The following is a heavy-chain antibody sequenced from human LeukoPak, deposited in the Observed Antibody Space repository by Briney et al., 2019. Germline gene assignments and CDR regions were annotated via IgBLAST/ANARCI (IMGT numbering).Heavy chain of an antibody. Sequence: SVKVSCKASGYTFTSYGISWVRQAPGQGLEWMGRIIPILGIANYAQKFQGRVTITADKSTSTAYMELSSLRSEDTAVYYCAMAPPGDYWGQGTLVTVSS. J-gene: IGHJ4*02. CDR2: IIPILGIA. V-gene: IGHV1-69*04. CDR3: AMAPPGDY. CDR1: GYTFTSYG.